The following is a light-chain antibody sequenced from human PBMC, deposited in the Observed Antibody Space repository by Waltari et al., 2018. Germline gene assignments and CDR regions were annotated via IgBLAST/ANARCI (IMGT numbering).Light chain of an antibody. CDR3: NSYTRKTASMV. CDR2: DVS. J-gene: IGLJ3*02. Sequence: QSALTQPASVSGSPGQSITISCFGTSSDIGVYNYVFWYQQYPCKAPKLMIYDVSKRPSGFSDRFSGSQSDNPASLTISGLRAEDEADYYCNSYTRKTASMVFGGGTKLTVL. CDR1: SSDIGVYNY. V-gene: IGLV2-14*01.